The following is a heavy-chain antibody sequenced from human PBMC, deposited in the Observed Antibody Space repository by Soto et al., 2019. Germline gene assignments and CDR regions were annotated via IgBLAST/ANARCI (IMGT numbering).Heavy chain of an antibody. CDR1: GFTFGNCA. Sequence: EVQLLESGGDLVDPGGSLRLSCSASGFTFGNCAXXXXXXTXXXXXXXXXAISGSGASTYYADSVKGRFTISRDNXXXXXXXXXXXXXXXXXXXXXXXXXXXXXXXXXXXXXXYWGQGTLVTVSS. V-gene: IGHV3-23*01. CDR2: ISGSGAST. J-gene: IGHJ4*02. CDR3: XXXXXXXXXXXXXXXXY.